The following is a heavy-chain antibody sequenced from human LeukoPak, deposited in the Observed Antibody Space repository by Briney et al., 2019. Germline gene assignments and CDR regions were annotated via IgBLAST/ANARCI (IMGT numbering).Heavy chain of an antibody. CDR1: GFTFSNYG. J-gene: IGHJ4*02. V-gene: IGHV3-33*01. CDR3: ARVSPAIVVVTGTGAPDY. Sequence: GGSLRLSCAASGFTFSNYGIHWVRQAPGKGLEWVAVIWYDGSNKYYADSVKGRFTISRDNSKNTVYLQMNSLRAEDTAVYYCARVSPAIVVVTGTGAPDYWGQGTLVTVSS. CDR2: IWYDGSNK. D-gene: IGHD2-21*02.